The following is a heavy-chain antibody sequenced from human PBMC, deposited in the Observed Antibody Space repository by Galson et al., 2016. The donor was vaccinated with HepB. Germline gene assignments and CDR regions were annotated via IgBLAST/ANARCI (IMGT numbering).Heavy chain of an antibody. J-gene: IGHJ4*02. D-gene: IGHD5-12*01. CDR2: VDPSDGQT. Sequence: VKVSCKVSGNTFCDYYMHWVQQAPGKGLGWMGLVDPSDGQTRYAEEFQDRITITADTPTDTSFMEMTGLRFEDTAVYYCATFKYSAYGCFFDYWGQGTLVTVSS. CDR3: ATFKYSAYGCFFDY. V-gene: IGHV1-69-2*01. CDR1: GNTFCDYY.